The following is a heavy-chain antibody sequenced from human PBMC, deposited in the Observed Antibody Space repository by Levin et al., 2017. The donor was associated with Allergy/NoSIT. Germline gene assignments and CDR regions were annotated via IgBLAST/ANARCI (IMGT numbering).Heavy chain of an antibody. J-gene: IGHJ4*02. CDR2: ISYDGTDK. D-gene: IGHD2-2*01. CDR1: GFSFRSFG. Sequence: GGSLRLSCATSGFSFRSFGMNWVRQAPGKGLEWVAVISYDGTDKYYADSVKGRLTISRDNSKNTLYLQMNSLRTEDTAVYYCATDVAFGTSSWSFDYWGQGVLVTVSS. CDR3: ATDVAFGTSSWSFDY. V-gene: IGHV3-30*03.